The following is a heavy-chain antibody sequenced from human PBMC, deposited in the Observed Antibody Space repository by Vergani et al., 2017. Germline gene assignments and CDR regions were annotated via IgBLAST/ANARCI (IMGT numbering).Heavy chain of an antibody. CDR1: GGTFSSYT. J-gene: IGHJ5*02. Sequence: QVQLVQSGAEVKKPGSSVKVSCKASGGTFSSYTISWVRQAPGQGLEWMGRIIPILGIANYAQKFQGRVTITADKSTSTAYMELSSLRSEDTAVDYCARSAGKGGWFDPWGQGTLVTVSS. CDR3: ARSAGKGGWFDP. V-gene: IGHV1-69*02. CDR2: IIPILGIA. D-gene: IGHD6-13*01.